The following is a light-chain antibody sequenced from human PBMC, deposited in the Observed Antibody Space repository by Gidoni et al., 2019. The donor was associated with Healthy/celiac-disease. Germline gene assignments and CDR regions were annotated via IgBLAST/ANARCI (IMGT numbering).Light chain of an antibody. CDR1: NIGSKS. CDR2: DDS. CDR3: QVWDSSSDLRRVV. Sequence: SYVLTQPPSVSVAPGQTARITCGGNNIGSKSVHWYQQKPGQAPVLVVYDDSDRPSGIPERFSGSNSGNTATLTISRVEAGDEADDYCQVWDSSSDLRRVVFGGGTKLTVL. V-gene: IGLV3-21*02. J-gene: IGLJ2*01.